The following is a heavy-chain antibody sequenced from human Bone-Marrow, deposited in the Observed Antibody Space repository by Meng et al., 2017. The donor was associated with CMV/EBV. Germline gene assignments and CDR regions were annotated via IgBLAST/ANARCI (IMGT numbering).Heavy chain of an antibody. CDR3: AKGEYNSPSLLDG. D-gene: IGHD6-6*01. Sequence: GESLKISCAASGFSFNSYGMHWVRQAPGKGLEWVTFIRYDGNNKYYADSVKGRFTITRDNSKNTLHLHMNSLRPEDTAVYYCAKGEYNSPSLLDGWGPGTLVTVSS. CDR2: IRYDGNNK. CDR1: GFSFNSYG. V-gene: IGHV3-30*02. J-gene: IGHJ4*01.